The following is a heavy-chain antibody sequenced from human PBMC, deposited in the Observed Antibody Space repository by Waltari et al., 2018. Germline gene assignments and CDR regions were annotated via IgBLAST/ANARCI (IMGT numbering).Heavy chain of an antibody. Sequence: QVQLQQWGAGLLKPSETLSLTCAVYGGSFSGYYWSWIRQPPGKGLELIGEINHSGSTNYNPSLKSRVTISVDTSKNQFSLKLSSVTAADTAVYYCARSVRFRGRGWFDPWGQGTLVTVSS. J-gene: IGHJ5*02. CDR1: GGSFSGYY. CDR2: INHSGST. D-gene: IGHD3-3*01. CDR3: ARSVRFRGRGWFDP. V-gene: IGHV4-34*01.